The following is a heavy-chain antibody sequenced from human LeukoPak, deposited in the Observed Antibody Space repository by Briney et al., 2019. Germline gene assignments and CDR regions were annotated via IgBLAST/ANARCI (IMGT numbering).Heavy chain of an antibody. CDR3: ARDRGYSGYDFHY. Sequence: SETLSLTCTVSGGSISSYYWSWIRQPPGKGLEWIGYIYYSGSTNYNPSLKSRVTISVDTSKNQFSLKLSSVTAADTAVYYCARDRGYSGYDFHYWGQGTLVTVSS. V-gene: IGHV4-59*01. CDR2: IYYSGST. CDR1: GGSISSYY. J-gene: IGHJ4*02. D-gene: IGHD5-12*01.